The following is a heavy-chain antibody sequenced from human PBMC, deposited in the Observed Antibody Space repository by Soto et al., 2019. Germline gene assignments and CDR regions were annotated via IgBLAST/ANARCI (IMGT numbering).Heavy chain of an antibody. CDR2: ISAYNGNT. CDR3: ARVRSWRYPS. J-gene: IGHJ4*02. Sequence: DAVQVSCTASGYTFTSYGISWVRQAPGQGLEWMGWISAYNGNTNYAQKLQGRVTMTTDTSTSTAYMELRSLRSDDTAVDDCARVRSWRYPSWGKGTLVTVSS. CDR1: GYTFTSYG. V-gene: IGHV1-18*01. D-gene: IGHD3-3*01.